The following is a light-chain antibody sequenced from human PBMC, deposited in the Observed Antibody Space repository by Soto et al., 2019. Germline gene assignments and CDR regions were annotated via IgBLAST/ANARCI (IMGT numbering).Light chain of an antibody. CDR1: ESIARH. CDR2: AAS. Sequence: DIQMTQSPSSLSASVGDRVTITCRASESIARHLNWYQQKPGKAPKLLIYAASSLHNGVPSRFRGGGSGTDFTLTISNLQPEDVATCTLSITFGQGTRLEIK. J-gene: IGKJ5*01. CDR3: SIT. V-gene: IGKV1-39*01.